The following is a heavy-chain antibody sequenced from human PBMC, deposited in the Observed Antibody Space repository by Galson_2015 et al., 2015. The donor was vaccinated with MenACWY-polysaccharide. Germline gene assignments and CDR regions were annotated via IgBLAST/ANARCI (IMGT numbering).Heavy chain of an antibody. V-gene: IGHV3-74*01. CDR2: INADGSAT. J-gene: IGHJ5*02. CDR3: TKAGAKYCSGSGCHFNWFDP. CDR1: GFSFNTYW. D-gene: IGHD2-15*01. Sequence: SLRLSCAASGFSFNTYWMHWVRHAPGKGLVWVSRINADGSATGYADSVRGRFTISRDNAKNTLYLEMNSLRAEDTAVYYCTKAGAKYCSGSGCHFNWFDPWGQGTLVTVSS.